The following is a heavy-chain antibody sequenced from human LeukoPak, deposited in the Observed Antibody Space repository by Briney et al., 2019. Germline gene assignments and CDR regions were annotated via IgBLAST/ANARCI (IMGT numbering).Heavy chain of an antibody. CDR2: ISYDGSNK. V-gene: IGHV3-30-3*01. CDR1: GFAFSSYA. Sequence: GGSLRLSCAASGFAFSSYAMHWVRQAPGKGLEWVAVISYDGSNKYYADSVKGRFTISRDNSKNTLYLQMNSLRAEDTAVYYCARDPCSGGSCYRNFDYWGQGTLVTVSS. J-gene: IGHJ4*02. D-gene: IGHD2-15*01. CDR3: ARDPCSGGSCYRNFDY.